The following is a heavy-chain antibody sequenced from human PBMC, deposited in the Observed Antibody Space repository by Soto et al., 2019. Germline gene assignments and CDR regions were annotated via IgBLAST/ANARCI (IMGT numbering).Heavy chain of an antibody. V-gene: IGHV4-38-2*02. D-gene: IGHD3-22*01. CDR1: GYSISSGYY. J-gene: IGHJ4*02. Sequence: SETLSLTCTVSGYSISSGYYWGWIRQPPGKGLEWIGSIYHSGSTYYNPSLKSRVTISVDTSKNQFSLKLRSVTAADTAVYYCAREGPSYQRADYYDSSGYYYFDYWGQGTLVTVSS. CDR3: AREGPSYQRADYYDSSGYYYFDY. CDR2: IYHSGST.